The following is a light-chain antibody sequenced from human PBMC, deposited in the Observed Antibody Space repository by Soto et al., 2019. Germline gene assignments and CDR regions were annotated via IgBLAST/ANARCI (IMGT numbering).Light chain of an antibody. Sequence: QSALTQPASESGSPGQSITISCTGTSSDVGGYNYVSWYQQHPGKAPKLMIYDVSNRPSGVSNRFSGSKSGNTASLTISGLQAEDEADYYCSSYTSSSTPCVFGTGTKVTVL. CDR3: SSYTSSSTPCV. CDR2: DVS. CDR1: SSDVGGYNY. J-gene: IGLJ1*01. V-gene: IGLV2-14*01.